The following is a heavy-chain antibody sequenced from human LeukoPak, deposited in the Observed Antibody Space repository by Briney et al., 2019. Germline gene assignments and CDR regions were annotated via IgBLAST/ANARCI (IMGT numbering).Heavy chain of an antibody. CDR3: AKSTKRAYGCLDY. Sequence: PPGGSLRLSCAASGFTFDGYTMHWVRQAPGKGLEWVSLISWDGGSTYYADSVKGRFTISRDNSKNSLYLQMNSLRTEDTALYYCAKSTKRAYGCLDYWGQGTLVTVSS. V-gene: IGHV3-43*01. D-gene: IGHD4-17*01. CDR2: ISWDGGST. J-gene: IGHJ4*02. CDR1: GFTFDGYT.